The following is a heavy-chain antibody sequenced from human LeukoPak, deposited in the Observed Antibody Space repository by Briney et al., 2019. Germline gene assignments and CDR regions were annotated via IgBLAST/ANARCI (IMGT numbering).Heavy chain of an antibody. D-gene: IGHD5-12*01. CDR1: GGSISSSNYY. J-gene: IGHJ4*02. CDR3: ARVSIVATSYFDY. V-gene: IGHV4-61*02. CDR2: IYTSGST. Sequence: SETLSLTCTVSGGSISSSNYYWSWIRQPAGKGLEWIGRIYTSGSTNYNPSLKSRVTMSVDTSENQFSLKLSSVTAADTAVYYCARVSIVATSYFDYWGQGTLVTVSS.